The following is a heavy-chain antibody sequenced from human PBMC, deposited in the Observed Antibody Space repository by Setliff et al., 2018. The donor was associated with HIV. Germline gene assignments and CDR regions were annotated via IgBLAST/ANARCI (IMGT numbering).Heavy chain of an antibody. J-gene: IGHJ6*02. CDR3: ARDYLYYNMYNGSPVYGMDV. CDR2: ISIGSGAAI. CDR1: GFTFRNYK. Sequence: LSLSCAASGFTFRNYKFNWVRQAPGRGLEWVSSISIGSGAAIYYAESVQGRFTVSRDNSKNSLYLQMNSLRVEDTAVYYCARDYLYYNMYNGSPVYGMDVWGQGTTVTVSS. V-gene: IGHV3-48*03. D-gene: IGHD3-10*01.